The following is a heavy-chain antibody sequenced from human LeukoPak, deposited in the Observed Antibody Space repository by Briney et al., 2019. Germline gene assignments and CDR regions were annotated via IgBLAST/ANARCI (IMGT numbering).Heavy chain of an antibody. J-gene: IGHJ6*02. CDR2: IIPILGIA. CDR1: GGTFSSYA. V-gene: IGHV1-69*04. D-gene: IGHD2-21*01. Sequence: ASVKVSCKASGGTFSSYAISWVRQAPGQGLEWMGRIIPILGIANYAQKFQGRVTITADKSTSTAYMELSSLRSEDTAVYYCAREAAVVQYYYYGMDVWGQGTTVTVSS. CDR3: AREAAVVQYYYYGMDV.